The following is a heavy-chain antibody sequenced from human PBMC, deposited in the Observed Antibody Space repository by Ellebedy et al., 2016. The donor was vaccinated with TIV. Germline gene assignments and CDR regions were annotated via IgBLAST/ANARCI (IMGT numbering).Heavy chain of an antibody. CDR1: GYTFTDYD. CDR3: ARVTMLRGVTTDY. Sequence: AASVQVSCKASGYTFTDYDINWVRQATGQGLEYWGWMKPGSGNTGYAQKFEGRVTMTRNTSTSTAYMELSSLISDDTAVYYCARVTMLRGVTTDYWGQGTLVTVSS. CDR2: MKPGSGNT. V-gene: IGHV1-8*01. J-gene: IGHJ4*02. D-gene: IGHD3-10*01.